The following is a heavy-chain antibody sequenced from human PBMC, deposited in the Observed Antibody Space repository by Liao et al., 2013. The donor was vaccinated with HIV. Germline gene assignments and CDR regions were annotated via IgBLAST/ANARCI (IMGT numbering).Heavy chain of an antibody. D-gene: IGHD3-22*01. V-gene: IGHV4-61*02. CDR2: IYTGMSTTGTT. Sequence: QVRLQESGPGLVKPSQTLSLTCTVSGDLIRRDNYYWTWIRQPAGKGLEWIGHIYTGMSTTGTTNYNPSLKSRVTISVDTSKNQFSLKLRSVTAADTAVYYCASTQWLYSPFDYWGQGTLVTVSS. J-gene: IGHJ4*02. CDR1: GDLIRRDNYY. CDR3: ASTQWLYSPFDY.